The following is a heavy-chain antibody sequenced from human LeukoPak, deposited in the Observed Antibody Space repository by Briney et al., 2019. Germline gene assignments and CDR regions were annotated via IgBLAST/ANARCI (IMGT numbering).Heavy chain of an antibody. J-gene: IGHJ4*02. CDR2: IIPIFGTA. CDR1: GGTFSSYA. V-gene: IGHV1-69*13. CDR3: ARSLGYCSSTSCYTGHY. Sequence: SVKVSCKASGGTFSSYAISWVRQAPGQGLEWMGGIIPIFGTANYAQKFQGRVTITADESTSTAYMELSSLRSEDTAVYYCARSLGYCSSTSCYTGHYWGQGTLVTVSS. D-gene: IGHD2-2*02.